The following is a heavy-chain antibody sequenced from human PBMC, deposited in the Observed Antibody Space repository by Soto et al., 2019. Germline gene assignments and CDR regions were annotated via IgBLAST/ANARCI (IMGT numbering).Heavy chain of an antibody. CDR3: VRTSLVVAAATREDY. V-gene: IGHV3-74*01. CDR1: GFTFSSYR. J-gene: IGHJ4*02. D-gene: IGHD2-15*01. CDR2: INSDGSST. Sequence: EVQLVESGGGLVQPGGSLRLSCAASGFTFSSYRMHWVRQAPGKGLVWVSRINSDGSSTSYADSVKGRFTISRDNAKNTQYLQMNSLRAEDTAVYYCVRTSLVVAAATREDYWGQGTLVTVSS.